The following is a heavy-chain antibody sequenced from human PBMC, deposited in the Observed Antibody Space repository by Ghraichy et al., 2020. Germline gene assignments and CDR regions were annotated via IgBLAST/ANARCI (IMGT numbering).Heavy chain of an antibody. CDR2: ISGYNGNR. D-gene: IGHD5-12*01. CDR3: ARVHVDIVATSMDV. J-gene: IGHJ6*02. CDR1: GYTFTSYG. V-gene: IGHV1-18*01. Sequence: ASVKVSCKASGYTFTSYGISWVRQAPGEGLEWMGWISGYNGNRKYAQKLQGRVTMTTDTFTSTAYMELRSLRSDDTAVYYCARVHVDIVATSMDVWGQGTTVTVSS.